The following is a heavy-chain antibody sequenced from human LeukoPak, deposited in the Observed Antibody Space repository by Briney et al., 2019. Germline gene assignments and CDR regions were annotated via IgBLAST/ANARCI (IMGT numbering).Heavy chain of an antibody. CDR1: GFTFSSSA. CDR2: ISGTGGST. CDR3: AKEGGYCSTASCYHFFDD. J-gene: IGHJ4*02. Sequence: GGSLRLSCAASGFTFSSSAMSWVRQAPGKGLEWVSTISGTGGSTYYSDSVKGRFTISRDNSKNTLYLQMNSLRAEDTAVYYCAKEGGYCSTASCYHFFDDWGQGTLVTVSS. D-gene: IGHD2-2*01. V-gene: IGHV3-23*01.